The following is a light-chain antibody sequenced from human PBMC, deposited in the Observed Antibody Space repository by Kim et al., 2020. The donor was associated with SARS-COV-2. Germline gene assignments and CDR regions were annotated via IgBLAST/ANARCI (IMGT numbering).Light chain of an antibody. J-gene: IGKJ4*01. CDR2: AAS. Sequence: DIQMTQSPSSLSASAGDRVTITCRASQSINTYLNWYQHKPGKAPKLLIYAASSLQSGVPSRFSGSGSGTDFTLTISSLQHEDFATYFCQQSHRTPMTFGGGTKVDIK. CDR1: QSINTY. CDR3: QQSHRTPMT. V-gene: IGKV1-39*01.